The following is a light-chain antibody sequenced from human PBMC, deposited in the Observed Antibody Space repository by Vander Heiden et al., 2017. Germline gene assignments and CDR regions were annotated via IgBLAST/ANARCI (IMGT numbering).Light chain of an antibody. CDR2: GAS. V-gene: IGKV3D-20*01. Sequence: ELVLTQSPATLSLSPGERATLPCGASQSVSSGNLAWYQQKPGLAPRLLIYGASSRATGVPDRVSGSGSGTDFTLTISRLEPEDIAVYYCQQYGSATITFGQGTRLEIK. CDR3: QQYGSATIT. CDR1: QSVSSGN. J-gene: IGKJ5*01.